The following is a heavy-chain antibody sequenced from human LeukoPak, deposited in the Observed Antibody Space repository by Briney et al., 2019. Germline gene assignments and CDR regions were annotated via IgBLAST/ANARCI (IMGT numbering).Heavy chain of an antibody. J-gene: IGHJ4*02. CDR3: ARDLYDFWSGYFFDY. D-gene: IGHD3-3*01. CDR2: ISSSNSYI. V-gene: IGHV3-21*01. Sequence: GGSLRLSCAASGFTFSSYSMNWVRQAPGKGLEWVSSISSSNSYIYYADSVKGRFTISRDNAKNSLYLQMNSLRAEDTAVYYCARDLYDFWSGYFFDYWGQGTLVTVSS. CDR1: GFTFSSYS.